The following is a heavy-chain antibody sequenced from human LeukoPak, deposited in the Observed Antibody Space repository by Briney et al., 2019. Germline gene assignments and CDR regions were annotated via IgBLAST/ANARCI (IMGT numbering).Heavy chain of an antibody. Sequence: ASVKVSCKASGYTFTNYDINWVRQATGQGLEWMGWMNPNSGNTGYAQKFQGRVTITRNTSITTTYMELSSLKSEDTAVYYCARRSAYGSGSYYVDYWGQGTPVTVSS. CDR2: MNPNSGNT. D-gene: IGHD3-10*01. CDR3: ARRSAYGSGSYYVDY. CDR1: GYTFTNYD. J-gene: IGHJ4*02. V-gene: IGHV1-8*03.